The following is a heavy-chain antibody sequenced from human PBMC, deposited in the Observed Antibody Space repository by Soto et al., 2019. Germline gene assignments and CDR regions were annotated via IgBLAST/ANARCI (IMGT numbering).Heavy chain of an antibody. J-gene: IGHJ6*02. D-gene: IGHD3-10*01. Sequence: GGSLRLSCAASGFTFSNAWMNWVRQAPGKGLEWVGRIKSKTDGGTTDYAAPVKGRLTISRDDSKNTLYLQMNSLKTEDTAVYYCTTTDPAGAYYYYGMDVWGQGTTVTVSS. V-gene: IGHV3-15*07. CDR1: GFTFSNAW. CDR2: IKSKTDGGTT. CDR3: TTTDPAGAYYYYGMDV.